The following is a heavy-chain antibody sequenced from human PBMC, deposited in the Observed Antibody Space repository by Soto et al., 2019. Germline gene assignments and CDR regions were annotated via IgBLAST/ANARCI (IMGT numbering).Heavy chain of an antibody. CDR2: ITGLGGGT. CDR1: GFTFSNYA. CDR3: AKGRNYDIWTAYHAFDH. V-gene: IGHV3-23*01. J-gene: IGHJ4*02. Sequence: HLLESGGGLVQPGGSLRVSCAASGFTFSNYAVRWVRQAPGKGLEWVSSITGLGGGTYYADSVQGRFIISRDNAKNNLSLQMKSLGADNRAIYEGAKGRNYDIWTAYHAFDHWGQGTLVTDSS. D-gene: IGHD3-9*01.